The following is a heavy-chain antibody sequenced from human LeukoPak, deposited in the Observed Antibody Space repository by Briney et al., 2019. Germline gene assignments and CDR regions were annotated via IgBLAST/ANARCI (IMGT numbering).Heavy chain of an antibody. CDR3: ASTRDDTFFYYYFDY. CDR1: GYTFTGYY. Sequence: ASVKVSXKASGYTFTGYYMHWVRQAPGQGLEWMGWINPNSGGTNYAQKFQGRVTMTRDTSISTAYMELSRLRSDDTAVYYCASTRDDTFFYYYFDYWGQGTLVTVSS. V-gene: IGHV1-2*02. D-gene: IGHD1-1*01. CDR2: INPNSGGT. J-gene: IGHJ4*02.